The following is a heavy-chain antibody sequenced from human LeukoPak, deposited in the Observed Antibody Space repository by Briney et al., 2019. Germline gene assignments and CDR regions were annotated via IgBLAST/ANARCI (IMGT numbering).Heavy chain of an antibody. D-gene: IGHD2-15*01. Sequence: SETLSLTCTVSGGSISSYYWSWIRQPPGKGLEWIGYIYYSGSTNYNPSLKSRVTISVDTSKNQFSLKLSSVTAADTAVYYCARVRRRAATALRRRGWFDPWGQGTLVTVSS. V-gene: IGHV4-59*12. J-gene: IGHJ5*02. CDR3: ARVRRRAATALRRRGWFDP. CDR2: IYYSGST. CDR1: GGSISSYY.